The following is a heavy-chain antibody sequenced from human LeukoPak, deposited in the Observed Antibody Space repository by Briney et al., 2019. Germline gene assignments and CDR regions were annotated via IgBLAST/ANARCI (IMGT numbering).Heavy chain of an antibody. CDR3: ARRKVVSAYYYGMDV. Sequence: GGSLRLSCAASGFXVSSQYMSWVRQAPGKGLEWVSVIYTGGTTHYADSVKGRFTISRDNAKNTLFLQMNSLRAEDTAVYYCARRKVVSAYYYGMDVWGQGTTVTVSS. CDR2: IYTGGTT. J-gene: IGHJ6*02. CDR1: GFXVSSQY. D-gene: IGHD2-2*01. V-gene: IGHV3-66*01.